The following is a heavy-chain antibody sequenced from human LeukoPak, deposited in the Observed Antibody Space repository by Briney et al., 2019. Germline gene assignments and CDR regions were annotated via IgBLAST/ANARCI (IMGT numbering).Heavy chain of an antibody. CDR3: ARDLSDVVPTYYMDV. CDR2: INHSGST. D-gene: IGHD2-2*01. Sequence: SETLSLTCAVYGGSFSGYYWSWIRQPPGKGLEWIGEINHSGSTNYNPSLKSRLTISLDTSKNHFSLRLSSVTAADTAVYYCARDLSDVVPTYYMDVWGKGTTVTVSS. V-gene: IGHV4-34*01. CDR1: GGSFSGYY. J-gene: IGHJ6*03.